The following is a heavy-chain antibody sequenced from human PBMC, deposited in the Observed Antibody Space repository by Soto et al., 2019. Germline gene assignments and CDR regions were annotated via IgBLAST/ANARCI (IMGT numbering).Heavy chain of an antibody. CDR3: ARDAAADPCIAAV. CDR2: IKQDGSEK. D-gene: IGHD6-25*01. J-gene: IGHJ4*02. CDR1: GFTCSSYW. V-gene: IGHV3-7*05. Sequence: EVQLVESGGGSVQPGGSLRLSCAASGFTCSSYWMSWVRQAPGKGLERVANIKQDGSEKYYVDSVKGRYTITRDNAKNSRYLQINSLSAAATAVYYCARDAAADPCIAAVWGQGTLVTVSS.